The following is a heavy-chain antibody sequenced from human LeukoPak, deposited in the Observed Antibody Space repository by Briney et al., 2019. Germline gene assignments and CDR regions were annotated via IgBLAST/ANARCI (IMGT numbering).Heavy chain of an antibody. D-gene: IGHD2-15*01. CDR2: INPNSGGT. V-gene: IGHV1-2*02. CDR3: ARAVGSQKDYYYYGMDV. CDR1: GYTFTGYY. Sequence: ASVKVSCKASGYTFTGYYMHWVRQAPGQGLEWMGWINPNSGGTNYAQKFQGRVTMTRDTSISTAYMELSRLRSDDTAVYYWARAVGSQKDYYYYGMDVWGQGTTVTVSS. J-gene: IGHJ6*02.